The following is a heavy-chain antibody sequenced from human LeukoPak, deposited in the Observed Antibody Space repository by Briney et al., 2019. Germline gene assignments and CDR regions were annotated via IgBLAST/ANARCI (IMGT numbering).Heavy chain of an antibody. CDR2: IHYSGST. V-gene: IGHV4-61*01. D-gene: IGHD5-12*01. Sequence: PSETLSLTCTVSGGSISSSSYYWSWIRQPPGKGLDWIGYIHYSGSTNYNPSLKSRVTISVDRSKNQFSLKLSSVTAADTAVYYCARVWYSGYDFYGMDVWGQGTTVTVSS. CDR1: GGSISSSSYY. CDR3: ARVWYSGYDFYGMDV. J-gene: IGHJ6*02.